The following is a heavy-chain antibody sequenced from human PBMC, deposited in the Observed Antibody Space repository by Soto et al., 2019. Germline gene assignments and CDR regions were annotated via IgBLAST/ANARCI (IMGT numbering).Heavy chain of an antibody. CDR1: GYTFTGYY. V-gene: IGHV1-2*02. D-gene: IGHD2-8*02. CDR3: ARVRTGGRGPPGY. Sequence: QVQLVQSGAEVKKPGASVKVSCKASGYTFTGYYMHWVRQAPGQGLEWMGWINPNSGGTNYAQKVQGRVTMTRDTSISTAYMELSRLRSDDTAVYYCARVRTGGRGPPGYWGQGTLVTVSS. J-gene: IGHJ4*02. CDR2: INPNSGGT.